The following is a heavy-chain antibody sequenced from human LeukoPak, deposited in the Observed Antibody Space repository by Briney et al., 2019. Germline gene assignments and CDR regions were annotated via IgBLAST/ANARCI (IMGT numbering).Heavy chain of an antibody. J-gene: IGHJ4*02. CDR3: ARGPDYGDRLDYFDY. D-gene: IGHD4-17*01. V-gene: IGHV3-7*01. CDR1: GLTFVRHW. Sequence: AGGSLGFSCEASGLTFVRHWLGGVGQVPGKGLEWVPSIKQDGSQYYVDSVKGRFIISRDNAKNSLSLQMNSLRVEDTAVYYCARGPDYGDRLDYFDYWGQGTLVTVSS. CDR2: IKQDGSQ.